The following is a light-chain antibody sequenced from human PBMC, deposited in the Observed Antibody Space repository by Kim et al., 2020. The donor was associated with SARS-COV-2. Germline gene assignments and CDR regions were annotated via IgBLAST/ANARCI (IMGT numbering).Light chain of an antibody. V-gene: IGKV3-11*01. J-gene: IGKJ2*01. Sequence: SLSAGERATHSCRASQSVSSYLAWYQQKPGQAPGLLIYDASNRATGIPPRFSGSGSGTDFTLTIGSLEPEDFAVYYCQQRSNWPHAFGQGTKMEI. CDR3: QQRSNWPHA. CDR2: DAS. CDR1: QSVSSY.